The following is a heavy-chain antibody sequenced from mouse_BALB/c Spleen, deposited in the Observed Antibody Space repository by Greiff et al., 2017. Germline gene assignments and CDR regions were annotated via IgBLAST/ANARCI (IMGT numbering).Heavy chain of an antibody. CDR1: GFTFSNYW. D-gene: IGHD1-1*01. J-gene: IGHJ1*01. CDR2: IRLKSNNYAT. V-gene: IGHV6-6*02. Sequence: EVKVEESGGGLVQPGGSMKLSCVASGFTFSNYWMNWVRQSPEKGLEWVAEIRLKSNNYATHYAESVKGRFTISRDDSKSSVYLQMNNLRAEDTGIYYCTRDYGSRSYWYFDVWGAGTTVTVSS. CDR3: TRDYGSRSYWYFDV.